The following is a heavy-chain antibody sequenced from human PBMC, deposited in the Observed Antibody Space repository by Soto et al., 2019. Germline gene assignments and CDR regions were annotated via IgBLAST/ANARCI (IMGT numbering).Heavy chain of an antibody. CDR3: ARDVPYYGPRLGRVNAFDI. D-gene: IGHD3-22*01. J-gene: IGHJ3*02. Sequence: VSVKVSCKACGYTFTSCGMSWVRHAPGKGLEWMGWISAYNGNTNYAQKLQGRVTMTTDTSTSTAYMELRSLRSDDTAVYYCARDVPYYGPRLGRVNAFDIWGQGTMVTVSS. V-gene: IGHV1-18*01. CDR1: GYTFTSCG. CDR2: ISAYNGNT.